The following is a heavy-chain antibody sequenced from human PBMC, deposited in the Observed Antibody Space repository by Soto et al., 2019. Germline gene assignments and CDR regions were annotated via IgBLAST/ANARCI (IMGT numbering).Heavy chain of an antibody. Sequence: HVQLVESGGAVVQPGRSLRLSCAASGFNFSSYEMHWVRQAPGKGLEWVAVISYDGSNKYYSDSVKGRFTISRDNSKNSLYLQMNSLRTEDTAVYYCATKIVSATSDYWGQGTLVTVSS. D-gene: IGHD2-15*01. CDR3: ATKIVSATSDY. CDR2: ISYDGSNK. J-gene: IGHJ4*02. V-gene: IGHV3-30*03. CDR1: GFNFSSYE.